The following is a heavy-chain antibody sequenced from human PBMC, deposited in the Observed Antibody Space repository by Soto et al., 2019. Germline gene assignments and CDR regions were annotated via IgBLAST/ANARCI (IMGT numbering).Heavy chain of an antibody. CDR1: GFTFSSYA. J-gene: IGHJ4*02. CDR3: VKDFSSGGDWAGC. D-gene: IGHD2-21*02. CDR2: VSGGGGST. V-gene: IGHV3-23*01. Sequence: EVQLLESGGDLAQPGGSLRLSCVASGFTFSSYAMSWVRQAPGKGLEWVSVVSGGGGSTYYADSVKGRFTISRDNSKNTLYLQMNSLRAEDTAIYYCVKDFSSGGDWAGCWGQGTLVTVSS.